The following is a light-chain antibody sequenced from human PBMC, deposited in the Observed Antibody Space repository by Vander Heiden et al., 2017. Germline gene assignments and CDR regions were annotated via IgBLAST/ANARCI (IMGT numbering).Light chain of an antibody. CDR2: KDS. V-gene: IGLV3-25*03. CDR3: QSADSSGADVV. Sequence: SYELTQPPSVSVSPGQTARITCSGDALPKQYAFWYKQKQGQAPVLVLYKDSASSSGIPDRFSGSSSGTTVTLTISGVQAEDEADYYCQSADSSGADVVFGGGTKLTVL. J-gene: IGLJ2*01. CDR1: ALPKQY.